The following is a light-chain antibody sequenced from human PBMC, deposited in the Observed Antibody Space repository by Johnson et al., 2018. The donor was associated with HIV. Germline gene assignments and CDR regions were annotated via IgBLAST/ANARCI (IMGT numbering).Light chain of an antibody. Sequence: QSVLTQPPSVSAAPGQKVTISCSGSSSNIGNNYVSWYQQLPGTAPKLLIYENNKRPSGIPDRFSGSKSGTSATLGITGLQTGDEAGDYCGTWDSSLTAVFRTGTKVTVL. CDR1: SSNIGNNY. CDR3: GTWDSSLTAV. CDR2: ENN. J-gene: IGLJ1*01. V-gene: IGLV1-51*02.